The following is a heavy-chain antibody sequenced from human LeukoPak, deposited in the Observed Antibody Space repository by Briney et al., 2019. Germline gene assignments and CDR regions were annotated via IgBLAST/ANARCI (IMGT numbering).Heavy chain of an antibody. Sequence: GGSLRLSCAASGFTFDDFGMSWVRQAPGKGLEWVSGINWNGGSTGYADAAKGRFTISRDNAKNSLYLQMNSLRAEDTALYYCARVLAARPDYCYYMDVWGKGTTVTVSS. CDR1: GFTFDDFG. V-gene: IGHV3-20*04. CDR2: INWNGGST. J-gene: IGHJ6*03. CDR3: ARVLAARPDYCYYMDV. D-gene: IGHD6-6*01.